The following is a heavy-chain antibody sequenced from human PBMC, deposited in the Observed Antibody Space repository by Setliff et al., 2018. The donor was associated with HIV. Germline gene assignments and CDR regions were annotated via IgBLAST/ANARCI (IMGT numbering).Heavy chain of an antibody. V-gene: IGHV1-2*04. D-gene: IGHD3-10*01. J-gene: IGHJ6*02. CDR2: INPNSGGT. Sequence: GASVKVSCKASGYTFTGYYMHWVRQAPGQGLEWMGWINPNSGGTNYAQKFQGWVTMTRDTSISTAYMELSRLRSDDTAVYYCARTSPKITMVRGYYGMDVWGQGTTVTVSS. CDR3: ARTSPKITMVRGYYGMDV. CDR1: GYTFTGYY.